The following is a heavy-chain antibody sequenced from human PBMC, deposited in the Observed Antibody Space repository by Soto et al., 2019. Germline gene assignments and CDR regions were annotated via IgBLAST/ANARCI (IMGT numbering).Heavy chain of an antibody. CDR3: ARGRCSRNSCYYIFRNYYYYGMDV. CDR2: INHSGST. CDR1: GGSFSGYD. D-gene: IGHD2-2*01. J-gene: IGHJ6*02. V-gene: IGHV4-34*01. Sequence: SETLTLTCAVSGGSFSGYDWSWIRQPPGKGLEWIGEINHSGSTNYNASLESRVTISVDLSKNQFSLKLSSMTAADTAVYYCARGRCSRNSCYYIFRNYYYYGMDVWGQGTTVTVSS.